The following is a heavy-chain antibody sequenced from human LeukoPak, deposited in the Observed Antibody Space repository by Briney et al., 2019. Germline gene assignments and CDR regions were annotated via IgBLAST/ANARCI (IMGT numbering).Heavy chain of an antibody. Sequence: GGSLRLSCAASGFTFSSYAMSWVRQAPGKGLEWVSAISGSGGSTYYADSVKVRFTISRDNSKNTLYLQMNSLRAEDTAVYYCASHVSSEDSFDPWGQGTLVTVSS. D-gene: IGHD6-13*01. CDR3: ASHVSSEDSFDP. CDR2: ISGSGGST. V-gene: IGHV3-23*01. CDR1: GFTFSSYA. J-gene: IGHJ5*02.